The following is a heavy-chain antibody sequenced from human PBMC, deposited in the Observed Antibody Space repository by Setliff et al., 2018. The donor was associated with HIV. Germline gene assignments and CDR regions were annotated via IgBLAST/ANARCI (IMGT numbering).Heavy chain of an antibody. CDR3: ARGSSGWTFDY. V-gene: IGHV4-59*01. Sequence: PSETLSLTCTVSGGSMSSYYWSWIRQPPGKGLEWIGSIYYTGSTDYNPSLMSRVTISLDTPKNQFSLKLNSVIAADTAVYYCARGSSGWTFDYWGQGTLVTVSS. J-gene: IGHJ4*02. D-gene: IGHD6-19*01. CDR1: GGSMSSYY. CDR2: IYYTGST.